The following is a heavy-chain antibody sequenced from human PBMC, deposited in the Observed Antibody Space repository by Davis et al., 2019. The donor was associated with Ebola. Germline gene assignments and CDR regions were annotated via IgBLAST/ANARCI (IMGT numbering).Heavy chain of an antibody. Sequence: GESLKISCAASEFTFSDYYMSWIRQAPGKGLEWVSYISSSGSTIYYADSVKGRFTISRDNAKNSLYLQMNSLRAEDTAVYYCANLEWVNPDYWGQGVVVTVSS. CDR3: ANLEWVNPDY. V-gene: IGHV3-11*04. CDR1: EFTFSDYY. D-gene: IGHD3-3*01. J-gene: IGHJ4*02. CDR2: ISSSGSTI.